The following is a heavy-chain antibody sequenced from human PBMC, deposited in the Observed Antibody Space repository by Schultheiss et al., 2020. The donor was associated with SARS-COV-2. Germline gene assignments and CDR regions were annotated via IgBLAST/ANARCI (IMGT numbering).Heavy chain of an antibody. J-gene: IGHJ5*02. CDR1: GGSISSGEYY. V-gene: IGHV4-30-4*02. Sequence: SETLSLTCTVSGGSISSGEYYWSWIRQPPGKGLEWIGYIYHSGSTYYNPSLKSRVTISIDTSKNQFSLKLSSVTAADTAVYYCASTHDYSNYPNWFDPWGQGTLVTVSS. D-gene: IGHD4-11*01. CDR2: IYHSGST. CDR3: ASTHDYSNYPNWFDP.